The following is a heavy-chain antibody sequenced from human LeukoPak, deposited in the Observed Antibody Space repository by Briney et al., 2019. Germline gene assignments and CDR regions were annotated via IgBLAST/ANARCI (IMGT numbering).Heavy chain of an antibody. CDR2: ISSSGSTI. Sequence: GGSLRLSCAASGFTFSSYEMNWVRQAPGKGLEWVSYISSSGSTIYYADSVKGRFTISRDNAKNSLYLQMNSLRAEDTAVYYCAKGGWYGFSNWFDPWGQGTLVTVSS. J-gene: IGHJ5*02. CDR3: AKGGWYGFSNWFDP. V-gene: IGHV3-48*03. CDR1: GFTFSSYE. D-gene: IGHD6-19*01.